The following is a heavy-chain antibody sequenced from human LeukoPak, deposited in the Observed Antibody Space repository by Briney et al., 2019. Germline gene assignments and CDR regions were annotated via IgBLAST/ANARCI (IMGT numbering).Heavy chain of an antibody. V-gene: IGHV1-46*01. D-gene: IGHD3-10*01. CDR2: INPSGGST. CDR3: AGDPTMVRGVIITPGAWFDP. CDR1: GYTFTSYY. J-gene: IGHJ5*02. Sequence: ASVKVSCKASGYTFTSYYMHWVRQAPGQGLEWMGIINPSGGSTSYAQKFQGRVTMTRDTSTSTVYMELSSLRSEDTAVYYCAGDPTMVRGVIITPGAWFDPWGQGTLVTVSS.